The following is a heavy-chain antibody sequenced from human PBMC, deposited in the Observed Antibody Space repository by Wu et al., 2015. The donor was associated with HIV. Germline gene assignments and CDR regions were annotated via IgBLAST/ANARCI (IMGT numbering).Heavy chain of an antibody. D-gene: IGHD3-10*01. CDR2: ISAKNGDT. CDR1: DYFFSGYG. Sequence: QVQLVQSGAEVKKPGASVKVSCKASDYFFSGYGISWVRQAPGQGLEWMGWISAKNGDTNYAQNFQGRVTMTTETSTSTAYMDLRSLRSDDTAVYFCVTSSVAHYRRRSYYYMDVWGKGTTVTVSS. CDR3: VTSSVAHYRRRSYYYMDV. J-gene: IGHJ6*03. V-gene: IGHV1-18*01.